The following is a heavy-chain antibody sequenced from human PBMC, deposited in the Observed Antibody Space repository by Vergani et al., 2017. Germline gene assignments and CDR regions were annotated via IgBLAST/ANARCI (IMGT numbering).Heavy chain of an antibody. Sequence: QVQLVQSGAEVKKPGSSVKVSCKASGGTFSSYAISWVRQAPGQGLEWMGGIIPIFGTANYAQKFQGRVTITADESTSTAYMELSSLRSEDTAVYYCAISITMVRGVRGIDAFDIWGQGTMVTVSS. J-gene: IGHJ3*02. CDR3: AISITMVRGVRGIDAFDI. D-gene: IGHD3-10*01. CDR1: GGTFSSYA. V-gene: IGHV1-69*01. CDR2: IIPIFGTA.